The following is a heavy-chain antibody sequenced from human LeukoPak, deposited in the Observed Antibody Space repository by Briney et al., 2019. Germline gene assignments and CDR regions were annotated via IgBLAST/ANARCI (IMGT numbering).Heavy chain of an antibody. CDR1: GYTFTGYY. Sequence: ASVKVSCKASGYTFTGYYMHWVRQAPGQGLEWMGWINPNSGGTNYAQKFQGRVTITTDESTSTAYMELSSLRSEDTAVYYCASGYYYDSSGYCDYWGQGTLVTVSS. D-gene: IGHD3-22*01. CDR2: INPNSGGT. V-gene: IGHV1-2*02. J-gene: IGHJ4*02. CDR3: ASGYYYDSSGYCDY.